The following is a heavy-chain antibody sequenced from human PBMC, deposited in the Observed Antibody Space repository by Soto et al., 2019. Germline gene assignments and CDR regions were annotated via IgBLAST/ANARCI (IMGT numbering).Heavy chain of an antibody. D-gene: IGHD3-3*01. V-gene: IGHV4-34*01. CDR3: ARVRDWFDP. CDR1: GGSFRGYY. J-gene: IGHJ5*02. Sequence: TLSLPCAVYGGSFRGYYWNWIRQPPGKGLEWIGEIDHSGYTNYNPSLKSRVTISVDTSKNQFSLRLTSVTAADTAVYYCARVRDWFDPWGQGTLVTVSS. CDR2: IDHSGYT.